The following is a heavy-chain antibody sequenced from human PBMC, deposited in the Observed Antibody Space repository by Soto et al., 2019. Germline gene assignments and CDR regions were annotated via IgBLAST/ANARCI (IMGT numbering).Heavy chain of an antibody. CDR2: IIPIFGTA. Sequence: SVKVSCKASGGTFSSYAISWVRQAPGQGPEWMGGIIPIFGTANYAQKFQGRVTITADKSTSTAYMELSSLRSEDTAVYYCARNVNDFWSGYYRANWFDHWGQGTLVTVSS. V-gene: IGHV1-69*06. D-gene: IGHD3-3*01. J-gene: IGHJ5*02. CDR1: GGTFSSYA. CDR3: ARNVNDFWSGYYRANWFDH.